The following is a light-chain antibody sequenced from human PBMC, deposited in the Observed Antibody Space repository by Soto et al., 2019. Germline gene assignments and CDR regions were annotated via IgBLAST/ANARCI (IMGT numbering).Light chain of an antibody. CDR3: QQRSNWLT. V-gene: IGKV3-11*01. J-gene: IGKJ4*01. CDR1: QSVSNNY. Sequence: VLRQSPFTLSLSPGERATLHCRASQSVSNNYLAWYQQKPGQAPRLLIYGASNRATGIPARFSGRGSGTDFTLTSSSLEPEDFAVYYCQQRSNWLTFGGGTKVDIK. CDR2: GAS.